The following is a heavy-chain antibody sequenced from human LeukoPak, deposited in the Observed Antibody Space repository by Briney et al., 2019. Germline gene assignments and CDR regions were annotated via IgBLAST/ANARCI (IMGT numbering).Heavy chain of an antibody. V-gene: IGHV4-34*01. D-gene: IGHD2-21*02. CDR2: INHSGST. CDR1: GGSFSGYY. CDR3: ARSPPVTATPYYYYGMDV. J-gene: IGHJ6*02. Sequence: SETLSLTCAVYGGSFSGYYWSWIRQPPGKGLEWIGEINHSGSTNYNPSLKSRVTISVDTSKNQFSLKLSSVTAADTAVYYCARSPPVTATPYYYYGMDVWGQGTTVTVSS.